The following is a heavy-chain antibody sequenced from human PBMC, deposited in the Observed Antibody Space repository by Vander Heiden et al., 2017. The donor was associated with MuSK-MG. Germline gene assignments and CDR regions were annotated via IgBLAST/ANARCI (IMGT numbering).Heavy chain of an antibody. D-gene: IGHD6-13*01. CDR3: ARHYPPHRRAAADNWFDP. CDR1: GGSISSSSYY. CDR2: IYYSGST. V-gene: IGHV4-39*01. Sequence: QLQLQESGPGLVKPSETLSLTCTVSGGSISSSSYYWGWIRQPPGKGLEWIGSIYYSGSTYYKTSLKGRATISVDTSKNQFSRKLSSVTAAETAVYYCARHYPPHRRAAADNWFDPWGQGTMVTVFS. J-gene: IGHJ5*02.